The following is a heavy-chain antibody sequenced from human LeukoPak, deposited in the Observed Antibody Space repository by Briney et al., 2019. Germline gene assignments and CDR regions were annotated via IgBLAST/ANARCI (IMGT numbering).Heavy chain of an antibody. Sequence: ASVKVSCKASGYPFTTYDINWVRQAPGQGLEWVAWMNPNSGGTVYAQKLQGRVTMTTDTSTSTAYMELRSLRSDDTAVYYCARGKTHTSYYYYGMDVWGQGTTVTVSS. CDR3: ARGKTHTSYYYYGMDV. D-gene: IGHD2-2*01. CDR1: GYPFTTYD. J-gene: IGHJ6*02. CDR2: MNPNSGGT. V-gene: IGHV1-8*01.